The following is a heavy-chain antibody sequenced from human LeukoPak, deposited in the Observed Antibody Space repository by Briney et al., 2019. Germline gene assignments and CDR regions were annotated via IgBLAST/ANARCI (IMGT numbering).Heavy chain of an antibody. V-gene: IGHV3-48*03. D-gene: IGHD3-10*02. CDR2: ISSSGSTI. CDR3: AELGITMIGGV. Sequence: GGSLRLSCAASGFTFSRYNMNWVRQAPGKGLEWVSYISSSGSTIYYADSVKGRFTISRDNAKNSLYLQMNSLRAEDTAVYYCAELGITMIGGVWGKRTTVTISS. J-gene: IGHJ6*04. CDR1: GFTFSRYN.